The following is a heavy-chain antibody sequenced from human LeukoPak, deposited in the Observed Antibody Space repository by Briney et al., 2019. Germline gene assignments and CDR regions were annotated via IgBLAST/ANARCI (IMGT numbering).Heavy chain of an antibody. CDR1: GGTFSSYA. CDR3: ARDTIHGDDYVFDF. V-gene: IGHV1-18*01. Sequence: ASVKVSCKASGGTFSSYAINWVRQAPGQGPEWMGWISAYNGNTNYVQKFQGRVTMTTDTSTTTTYMELRSLRSDDTAVYYCARDTIHGDDYVFDFWGQGTLVTVSS. D-gene: IGHD3-10*02. J-gene: IGHJ4*02. CDR2: ISAYNGNT.